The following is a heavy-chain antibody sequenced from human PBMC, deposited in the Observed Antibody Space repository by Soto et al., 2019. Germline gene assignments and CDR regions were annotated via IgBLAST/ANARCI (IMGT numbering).Heavy chain of an antibody. Sequence: GGSLRLSCAASGFAFRSYAMHWVRQAPGKGLEWVAVVSYDGSNSYDTDSVKGRFTISRDNSKNTLYLQMDSLRVEDTAVYYCARDHDSGGYSFDYWGQGTLVTVSS. D-gene: IGHD3-22*01. V-gene: IGHV3-30-3*01. CDR1: GFAFRSYA. J-gene: IGHJ4*02. CDR2: VSYDGSNS. CDR3: ARDHDSGGYSFDY.